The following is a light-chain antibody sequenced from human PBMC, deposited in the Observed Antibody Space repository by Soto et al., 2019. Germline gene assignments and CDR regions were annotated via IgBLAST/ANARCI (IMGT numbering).Light chain of an antibody. CDR1: QSVLFSSNNKNY. CDR2: WAS. Sequence: DIVMTQSPDSLAVSLGERATINCKSSQSVLFSSNNKNYLAWYQQKPGQPPKLLIYWASTRESGVPDRFSGSGSGTDFTLTIGSLQAEDVALYFCQQYFGTPPTFGQGTKVDI. V-gene: IGKV4-1*01. CDR3: QQYFGTPPT. J-gene: IGKJ1*01.